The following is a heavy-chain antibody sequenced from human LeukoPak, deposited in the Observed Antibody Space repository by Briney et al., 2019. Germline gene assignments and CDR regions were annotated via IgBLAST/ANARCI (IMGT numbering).Heavy chain of an antibody. D-gene: IGHD3-3*01. CDR1: GYTFTNYW. CDR3: ARQGTYDFWSGYFNH. J-gene: IGHJ4*02. CDR2: IYPGDSDT. V-gene: IGHV5-51*01. Sequence: GESLKISCEGSGYTFTNYWIAWVRQMPGKGLEWMGIIYPGDSDTRYSPSFQGLVTISADKSISTAYLQWSSLKASDTAMYYCARQGTYDFWSGYFNHWGQGTLVTVSS.